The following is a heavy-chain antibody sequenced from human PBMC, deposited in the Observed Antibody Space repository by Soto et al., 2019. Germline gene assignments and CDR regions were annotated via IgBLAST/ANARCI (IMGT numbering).Heavy chain of an antibody. CDR1: GFTFSSYG. CDR3: AKDRWFGELLGNFFDY. CDR2: ISYDGSNK. J-gene: IGHJ4*02. Sequence: QVQLVESGGGVVQPGRSLRLSCAASGFTFSSYGMHWVRQAPGKGLEWVAVISYDGSNKYYTDSVKGRFTISRDNSKNTLYLQMNSLRAENTAVYYCAKDRWFGELLGNFFDYWGQGTLVTVSS. D-gene: IGHD3-10*01. V-gene: IGHV3-30*18.